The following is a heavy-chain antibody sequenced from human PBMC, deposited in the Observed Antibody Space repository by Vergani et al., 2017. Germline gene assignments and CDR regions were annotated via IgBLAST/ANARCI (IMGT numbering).Heavy chain of an antibody. D-gene: IGHD3-10*01. CDR2: MYHSCST. Sequence: QVRLQESGPGLVKPSETLSLTCSVSGGSMSGYYWSWIRQPPGKELEWIGDMYHSCSTNYNPSLETRVTISGDTSKNQFSLKLNSVTAADTAVYYCGRVADFYGLGSRLLDLWGQGILVTVSS. CDR3: GRVADFYGLGSRLLDL. J-gene: IGHJ5*02. V-gene: IGHV4-59*01. CDR1: GGSMSGYY.